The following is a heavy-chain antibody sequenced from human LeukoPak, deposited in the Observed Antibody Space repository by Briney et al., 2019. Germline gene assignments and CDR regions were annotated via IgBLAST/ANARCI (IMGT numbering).Heavy chain of an antibody. CDR3: ARGSLDYDSSGYYSPEEYFLH. CDR2: IYYSGST. Sequence: SETLSLTCTVSGGSISSYYWSWIRQPPGKGLEWIGYIYYSGSTNYNPSLKSRVTISVDTSKNQFSLKLSSVTAADTAVYYCARGSLDYDSSGYYSPEEYFLHWGQGTLVTVSS. J-gene: IGHJ1*01. D-gene: IGHD3-22*01. CDR1: GGSISSYY. V-gene: IGHV4-59*01.